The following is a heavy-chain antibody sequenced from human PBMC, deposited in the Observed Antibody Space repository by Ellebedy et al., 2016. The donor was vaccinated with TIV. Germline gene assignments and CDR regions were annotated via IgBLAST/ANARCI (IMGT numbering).Heavy chain of an antibody. CDR1: GGSISSSF. CDR2: VYNSGNT. J-gene: IGHJ4*02. Sequence: SETLSLTCTVSGGSISSSFWNWIRQPPGKALEWIGYVYNSGNTNYNPSLKSRFTFSVDMSKNHFSLKLSSVTAADTAVYYCARQDYDILTGYYTHLDSWGQGTLVTVSS. V-gene: IGHV4-59*08. D-gene: IGHD3-9*01. CDR3: ARQDYDILTGYYTHLDS.